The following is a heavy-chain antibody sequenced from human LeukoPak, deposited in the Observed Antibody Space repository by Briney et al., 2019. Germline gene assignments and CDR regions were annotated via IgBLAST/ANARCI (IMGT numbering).Heavy chain of an antibody. V-gene: IGHV3-30-3*01. J-gene: IGHJ4*02. D-gene: IGHD3-3*01. CDR2: ISYDGSNK. Sequence: GRSLRLSCAASGFTFSSYAMHWVRQAPGKGLEWVAVISYDGSNKYYADSVKGRFTISRDNSKNTLYLQMNSLRAEDTAVYYCASNVRFLEWFFDYWGQGTLVTVSS. CDR1: GFTFSSYA. CDR3: ASNVRFLEWFFDY.